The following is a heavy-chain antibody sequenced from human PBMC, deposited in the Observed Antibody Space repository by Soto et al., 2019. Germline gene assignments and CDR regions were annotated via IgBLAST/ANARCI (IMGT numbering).Heavy chain of an antibody. V-gene: IGHV1-69*06. D-gene: IGHD6-6*01. J-gene: IGHJ6*02. Sequence: VASVKVSCKASGGTFSSYAISWVRQAPGQGLEWMGGIIPIFGTANYAQKFQGRVTITADKSTSTAYMELSSLRSEDTAVYYCARMGIAARLRGRGYGMDVWGQGTTVTVSS. CDR2: IIPIFGTA. CDR3: ARMGIAARLRGRGYGMDV. CDR1: GGTFSSYA.